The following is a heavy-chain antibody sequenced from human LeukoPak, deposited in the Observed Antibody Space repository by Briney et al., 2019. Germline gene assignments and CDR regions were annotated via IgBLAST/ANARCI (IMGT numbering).Heavy chain of an antibody. J-gene: IGHJ3*02. CDR1: GFTFSNHE. D-gene: IGHD2-2*01. CDR2: ISGSGSTI. V-gene: IGHV3-48*03. CDR3: ARGGYCSSSICYSLNAFDI. Sequence: GGSLRLSRAASGFTFSNHEMNWVRQAPGKGLEWISYISGSGSTIYYADSVKGRVTISRDNAKNSLYLQMNSLRAEDTAVYYCARGGYCSSSICYSLNAFDIWGQGTMFTVSS.